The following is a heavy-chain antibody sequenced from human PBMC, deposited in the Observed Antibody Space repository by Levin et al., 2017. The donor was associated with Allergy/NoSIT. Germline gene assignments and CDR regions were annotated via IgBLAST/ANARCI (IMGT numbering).Heavy chain of an antibody. J-gene: IGHJ4*02. CDR3: ANLRPGARAALY. D-gene: IGHD2-15*01. CDR2: ISSSGSTR. CDR1: GFTFSSYE. V-gene: IGHV3-48*03. Sequence: GGSLRLSCAASGFTFSSYEMKWVRQAPGKGLEWVSYISSSGSTRYYADSVKGRFTISRDHAKNSLYLQMNSLRAEDTAVYYCANLRPGARAALYWGQGTLVTVSS.